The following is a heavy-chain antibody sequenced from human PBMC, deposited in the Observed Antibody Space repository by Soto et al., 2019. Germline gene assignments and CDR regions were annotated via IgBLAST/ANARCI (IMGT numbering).Heavy chain of an antibody. Sequence: SGPTLVNPTQTLTLTCTFSGFSLSTSGMCVSWIRQPPGKALEWLARIDWDDDKYYSTSLKTRLTISKDTSKNQVVLTMTNMEPVDTATYYCSSTNYYYYYMDVWGKGTTVTVSS. D-gene: IGHD2-2*01. V-gene: IGHV2-70*11. CDR3: SSTNYYYYYMDV. CDR2: IDWDDDK. CDR1: GFSLSTSGMC. J-gene: IGHJ6*03.